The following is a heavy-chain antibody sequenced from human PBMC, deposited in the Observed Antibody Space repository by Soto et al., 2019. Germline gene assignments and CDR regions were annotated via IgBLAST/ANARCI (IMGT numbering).Heavy chain of an antibody. J-gene: IGHJ6*02. CDR3: ARDMRDYGDMLWYYRMDV. V-gene: IGHV1-2*02. CDR2: INPNSGGT. Sequence: QVQLVQSGAEVKKPGASVKVSCKASGYTFTGYYMHWVRQAPGQGLEWMGWINPNSGGTNYAQKFQGRVTITRDTYINTAHIDLSRRRSDVTAVYYCARDMRDYGDMLWYYRMDVWGQGTTVSV. D-gene: IGHD4-17*01. CDR1: GYTFTGYY.